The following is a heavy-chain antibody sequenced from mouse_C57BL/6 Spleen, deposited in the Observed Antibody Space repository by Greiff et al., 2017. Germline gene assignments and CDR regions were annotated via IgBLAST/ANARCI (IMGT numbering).Heavy chain of an antibody. J-gene: IGHJ3*01. CDR1: GFTFTDYY. D-gene: IGHD2-4*01. Sequence: EVHLVESGGGLVQPGGSLSLSCAASGFTFTDYYMSWVRQPPGQGLEWLGFIRNNANGYTTEYSVSVKGRFTISRDNSRSILYLQMNALRAEDSATYYCARYDYGLAWFAYWGQGTLVTVSA. CDR3: ARYDYGLAWFAY. CDR2: IRNNANGYTT. V-gene: IGHV7-3*01.